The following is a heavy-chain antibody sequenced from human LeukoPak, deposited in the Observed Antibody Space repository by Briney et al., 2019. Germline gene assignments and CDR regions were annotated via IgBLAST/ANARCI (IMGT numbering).Heavy chain of an antibody. CDR1: GFTFNSYS. CDR3: AKDLLYYDTWRFDY. Sequence: GGALSLSCAASGFTFNSYSMNWVRQAPGKGLEGVSSISSSSSYIYYADSVKGRFTISRDHANNSLYLHTDSLRPEDTALYFCAKDLLYYDTWRFDYWGQGTLVTVSS. V-gene: IGHV3-21*01. J-gene: IGHJ4*02. D-gene: IGHD3-22*01. CDR2: ISSSSSYI.